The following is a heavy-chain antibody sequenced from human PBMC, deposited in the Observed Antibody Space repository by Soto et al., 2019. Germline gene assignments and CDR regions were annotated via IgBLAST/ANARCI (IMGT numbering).Heavy chain of an antibody. J-gene: IGHJ4*02. Sequence: GGSLRLSCAASGFTFSSYAMSWVRQAPGKGLEWVSYISSSGSTIYYADSVKGRFTISRDNAKNSLYLQMNSLRAEDTAVYYCARVYYDFWSGYYYFDYWGQGTLVTVSS. CDR3: ARVYYDFWSGYYYFDY. CDR2: ISSSGSTI. CDR1: GFTFSSYA. D-gene: IGHD3-3*01. V-gene: IGHV3-48*04.